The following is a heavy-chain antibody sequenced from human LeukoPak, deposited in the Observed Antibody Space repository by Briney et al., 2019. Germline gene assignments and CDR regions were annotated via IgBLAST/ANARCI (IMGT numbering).Heavy chain of an antibody. CDR1: GGSISSYY. CDR2: IYYSGST. Sequence: SETLSLTCTVSGGSISSYYWSWIRQPPGKGLEWIGYIYYSGSTNYNPSLESRVTISVDTSKNQFSLKLSSVTAADTAVYYCARAPGCSFFDYWGQGTLVTVSS. D-gene: IGHD2-15*01. J-gene: IGHJ4*02. V-gene: IGHV4-59*01. CDR3: ARAPGCSFFDY.